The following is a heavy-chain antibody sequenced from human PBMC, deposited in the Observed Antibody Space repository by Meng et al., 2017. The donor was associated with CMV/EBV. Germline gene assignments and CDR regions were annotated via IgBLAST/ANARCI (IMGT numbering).Heavy chain of an antibody. D-gene: IGHD2-21*01. J-gene: IGHJ4*01. CDR1: GYTFPVYC. V-gene: IGHV1-18*01. CDR3: ARGVPLGIIYSFDY. Sequence: QVQLVPSVCEVQKPGASGKVSCKASGYTFPVYCISWVRQSPGQGLELMGWISVYNGHTNFAQNLQGRVTMTTDTSTNTAYVELRSLRSDDTAIYYCARGVPLGIIYSFDYWGQGTLVTVSS. CDR2: ISVYNGHT.